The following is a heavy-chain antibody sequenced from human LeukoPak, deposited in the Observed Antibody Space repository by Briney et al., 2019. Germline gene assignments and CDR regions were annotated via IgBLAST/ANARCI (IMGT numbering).Heavy chain of an antibody. CDR2: ISGSGGST. Sequence: GGSLRLSCAASGFTFSTYAMSWVRQAPGKGLEWVSSISGSGGSTYYADSVKGRFTISRDNSKNTLYLQMNSLRAEDTAVYYCAKRSGGPSPFDYWGQGTLVTVSS. CDR3: AKRSGGPSPFDY. V-gene: IGHV3-23*01. CDR1: GFTFSTYA. J-gene: IGHJ4*02. D-gene: IGHD3-3*01.